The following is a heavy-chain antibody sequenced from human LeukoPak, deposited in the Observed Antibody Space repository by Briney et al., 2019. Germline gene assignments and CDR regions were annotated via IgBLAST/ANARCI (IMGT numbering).Heavy chain of an antibody. CDR1: GFTFSSYW. V-gene: IGHV3-7*02. Sequence: GGSLRLSCAASGFTFSSYWMTWVRQAPGRGLEWVANIKGDGSEKYYADSVRGQFTISRDNAKNSLYLQMNSLRAEETAVYYCAMFGLVAAIDSWGQGTLVTVSS. CDR3: AMFGLVAAIDS. CDR2: IKGDGSEK. J-gene: IGHJ4*02. D-gene: IGHD5-12*01.